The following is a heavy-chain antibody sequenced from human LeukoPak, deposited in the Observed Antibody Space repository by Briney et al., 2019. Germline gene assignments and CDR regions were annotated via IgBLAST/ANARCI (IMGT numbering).Heavy chain of an antibody. V-gene: IGHV3-30*02. CDR1: GFTFSSYG. D-gene: IGHD3-10*01. CDR2: TRYDGSNK. CDR3: AKDLMFITMELDY. Sequence: GGSLRLSCAASGFTFSSYGMHWVRQAPGKGLEWVAFTRYDGSNKYYADSVKGRFTISRDNSKNTLYLQMNSLRAEDTAVYYCAKDLMFITMELDYWGQGTLVTVSS. J-gene: IGHJ4*02.